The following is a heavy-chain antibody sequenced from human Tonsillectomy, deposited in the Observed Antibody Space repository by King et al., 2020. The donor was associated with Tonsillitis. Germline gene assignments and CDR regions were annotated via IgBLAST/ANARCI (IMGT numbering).Heavy chain of an antibody. V-gene: IGHV3-23*04. Sequence: VQLVQSGGGLVQLGGSLRLSCAASGFTFSSYAMSWVRQAPGKGLEWVSAISGSGGSTYYADSVKGRFTISRDNSKNTLYLQMNSLRAEDTAVYYCAKDSDYYYDSSGYYYYGMDVWGQGTTVTVSS. CDR3: AKDSDYYYDSSGYYYYGMDV. J-gene: IGHJ6*02. CDR2: ISGSGGST. D-gene: IGHD3-22*01. CDR1: GFTFSSYA.